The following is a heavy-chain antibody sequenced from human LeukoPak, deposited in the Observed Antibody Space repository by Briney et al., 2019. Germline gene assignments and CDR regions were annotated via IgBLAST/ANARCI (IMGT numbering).Heavy chain of an antibody. CDR3: ARDYDFWSGYLGRAFDI. J-gene: IGHJ3*02. CDR1: GYSISSGYY. D-gene: IGHD3-3*01. CDR2: FHHSGGI. V-gene: IGHV4-38-2*02. Sequence: SETLSLTCTVSGYSISSGYYWAWIRQPPGKGLEWIGNFHHSGGIYYNPSLKSRATISVDTSKNQLSLNLRSVTAADTAVYYCARDYDFWSGYLGRAFDIWGQGTMVTVSS.